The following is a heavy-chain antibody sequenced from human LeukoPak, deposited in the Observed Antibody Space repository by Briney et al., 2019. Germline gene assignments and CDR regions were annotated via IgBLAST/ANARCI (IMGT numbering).Heavy chain of an antibody. J-gene: IGHJ4*02. CDR2: ISTSGGTI. Sequence: GGSLRLSCAASGFLFSSYEMNWVRQAPGKGLEWVSYISTSGGTIYYADSVKGRFTVSRDNAKNSLYLQMNSLRAEDTAVYYCARDSYYGGTQDYWGQGTLVTVSS. V-gene: IGHV3-48*03. CDR1: GFLFSSYE. D-gene: IGHD4-23*01. CDR3: ARDSYYGGTQDY.